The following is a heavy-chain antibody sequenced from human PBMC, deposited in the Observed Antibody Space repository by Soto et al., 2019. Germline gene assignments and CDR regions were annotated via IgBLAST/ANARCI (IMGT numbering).Heavy chain of an antibody. CDR2: IYYSGST. CDR3: ARVGGINWFDP. J-gene: IGHJ5*02. V-gene: IGHV4-31*11. CDR1: GGSISSGVYS. Sequence: LSLTCAVSGGSISSGVYSLTWIRQQPGKGLEWIGYIYYSGSTYYNPSLKSRVTISVDTSKNQFSLKLSSVTAADTAVYYCARVGGINWFDPWGQGTLVTVSS. D-gene: IGHD1-20*01.